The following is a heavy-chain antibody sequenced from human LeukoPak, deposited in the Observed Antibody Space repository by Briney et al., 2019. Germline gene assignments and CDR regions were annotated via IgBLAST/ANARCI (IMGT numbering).Heavy chain of an antibody. V-gene: IGHV3-23*01. CDR3: ARAGSDNYYDSSGFDY. J-gene: IGHJ4*02. D-gene: IGHD3-22*01. Sequence: GGSLRLSCAAAGFNLRNYAMSWVRQAPGKGLEWVSAIVGSGGSTYYADSVKGRFTISRDNSKNTLYLQMNSLRAEDTAVYYCARAGSDNYYDSSGFDYWGQGTLVTVSS. CDR1: GFNLRNYA. CDR2: IVGSGGST.